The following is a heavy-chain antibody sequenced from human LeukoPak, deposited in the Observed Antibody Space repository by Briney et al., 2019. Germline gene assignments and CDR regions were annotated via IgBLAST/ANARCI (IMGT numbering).Heavy chain of an antibody. D-gene: IGHD6-13*01. CDR1: GFTFSSYA. CDR3: ARGMTPGIAASNPFDY. Sequence: GGSLTLSCAASGFTFSSYAMHWVRQAPGKGLEWVAVISYDGSNKYYADSVKGRFTISRGNSKNTLYLQMNSLRAEDTAVYYCARGMTPGIAASNPFDYWGQGTRVTVSS. J-gene: IGHJ4*02. V-gene: IGHV3-30-3*01. CDR2: ISYDGSNK.